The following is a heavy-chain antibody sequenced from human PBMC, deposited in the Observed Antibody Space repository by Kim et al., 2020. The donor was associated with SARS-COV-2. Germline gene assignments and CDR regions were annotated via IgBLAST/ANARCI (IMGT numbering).Heavy chain of an antibody. D-gene: IGHD2-2*01. CDR3: ARASWGKSSTSALDV. Sequence: ASVKVSCKASGYTFTGYYMHWVRQAPGQGLEWMGRINPNSGGTNYAQKFQGRVTMTRDTSISTAYMELSRLRSDDTVVYYCARASWGKSSTSALDVWGQGTTVTVSS. V-gene: IGHV1-2*05. J-gene: IGHJ6*02. CDR2: INPNSGGT. CDR1: GYTFTGYY.